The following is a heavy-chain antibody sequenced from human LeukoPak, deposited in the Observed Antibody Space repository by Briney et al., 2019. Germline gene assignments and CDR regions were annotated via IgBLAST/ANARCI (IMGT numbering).Heavy chain of an antibody. Sequence: ASVKVSCKASGYTFTSYGISWVRQAPGQGLEWMGWISAYNGNTNYAQKLQGRVTMTTDTSTSTAYMELRSLRSDDTAVYYCARGYDYVWGSYRHSRYYFDYWGQGTLVTVSS. CDR2: ISAYNGNT. CDR1: GYTFTSYG. D-gene: IGHD3-16*02. J-gene: IGHJ4*02. V-gene: IGHV1-18*01. CDR3: ARGYDYVWGSYRHSRYYFDY.